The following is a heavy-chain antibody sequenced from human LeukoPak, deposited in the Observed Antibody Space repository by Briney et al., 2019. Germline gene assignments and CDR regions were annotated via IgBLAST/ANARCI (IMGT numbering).Heavy chain of an antibody. CDR2: INPNSGGT. J-gene: IGHJ4*02. V-gene: IGHV1-2*02. Sequence: GASVKVSCKASGYTFTGYYMHWVRQAPGQGLEWMGWINPNSGGTNYAQKFQGRVTMTRDTSISTAYMELSRLRSDDTAVYYCAHHPHRRNSALLYWGQGTLVTVSS. D-gene: IGHD1-26*01. CDR3: AHHPHRRNSALLY. CDR1: GYTFTGYY.